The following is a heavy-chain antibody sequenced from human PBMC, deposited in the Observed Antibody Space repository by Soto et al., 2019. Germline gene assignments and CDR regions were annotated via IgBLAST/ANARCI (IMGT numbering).Heavy chain of an antibody. CDR3: ARGGYCSGGTCYPGWFAP. CDR1: GYTFPSYA. V-gene: IGHV1-3*01. CDR2: INAGNGNT. J-gene: IGHJ5*02. Sequence: QVQLVQSGAEVKKPGASVKVSCKASGYTFPSYAVHWVRQAPGQRLEWMGWINAGNGNTKYSQSFQGRVTISRDTSASTAYMELSSLRSEDTAVYYCARGGYCSGGTCYPGWFAPWGQGTLVTVSS. D-gene: IGHD2-15*01.